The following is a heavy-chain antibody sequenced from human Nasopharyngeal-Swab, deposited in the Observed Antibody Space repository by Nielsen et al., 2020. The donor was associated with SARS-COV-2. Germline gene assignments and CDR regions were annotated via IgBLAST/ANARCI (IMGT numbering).Heavy chain of an antibody. CDR3: ARDGYCSGGSCSTSY. V-gene: IGHV1-18*01. CDR2: ISAYNGNT. Sequence: ASVKVSCKASGGTFSSYGISWVRQAPGQGLEWMGWISAYNGNTNYAQKLQGRVTMTTDTSTSTAYMELRSLRSDDTAVYYCARDGYCSGGSCSTSYWGQGTLVTVSS. D-gene: IGHD2-15*01. J-gene: IGHJ4*02. CDR1: GGTFSSYG.